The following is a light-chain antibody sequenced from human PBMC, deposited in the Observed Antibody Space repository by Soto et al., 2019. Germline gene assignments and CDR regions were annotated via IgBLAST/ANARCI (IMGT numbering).Light chain of an antibody. CDR1: QSVSST. CDR2: GAS. CDR3: QQSYSTPPIT. Sequence: EIVMTQSPATLSVSPGETASLSCRARQSVSSTLAWYQQKPGQAPTLLIYGASTRATGIPARFSGSGSGTDFTLTISSRQPEDVATYYCQQSYSTPPITFGQGTLLENK. J-gene: IGKJ5*01. V-gene: IGKV3-15*01.